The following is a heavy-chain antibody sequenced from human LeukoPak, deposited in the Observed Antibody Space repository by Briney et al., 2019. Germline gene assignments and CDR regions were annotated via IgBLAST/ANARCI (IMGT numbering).Heavy chain of an antibody. V-gene: IGHV5-51*01. CDR1: GYSFTSYW. D-gene: IGHD6-6*01. J-gene: IGHJ4*02. CDR3: ARHDSSIAARPDY. CDR2: MYPGDSET. Sequence: GESLKISCKGSGYSFTSYWIGWVRQMPGKGLEWMGIMYPGDSETRYSPSFQGQVTISADKSISTAYLQWSSLKASDTAMYYCARHDSSIAARPDYWGQGTLVTVSS.